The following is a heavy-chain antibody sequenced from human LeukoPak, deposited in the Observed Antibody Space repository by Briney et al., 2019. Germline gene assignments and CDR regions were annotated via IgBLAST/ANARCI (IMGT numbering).Heavy chain of an antibody. Sequence: GGSLRLSCAASGFTFSNYWMHWVRQAPGKGLVWVSLIHSDGGTTNYADSVKGRFTISRDNAKNTLYLQMNSLRVEDTAVYYCARDTYSMAEWGQGTLVTVSS. CDR3: ARDTYSMAE. CDR2: IHSDGGTT. CDR1: GFTFSNYW. J-gene: IGHJ4*02. D-gene: IGHD1-26*01. V-gene: IGHV3-74*01.